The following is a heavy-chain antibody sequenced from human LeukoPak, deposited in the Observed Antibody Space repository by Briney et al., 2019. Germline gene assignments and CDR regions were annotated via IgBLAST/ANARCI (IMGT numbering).Heavy chain of an antibody. D-gene: IGHD6-13*01. CDR3: AKGDAAGAYRTDF. V-gene: IGHV3-30-3*01. CDR1: GISLRSYS. Sequence: PGGSLRLSCVASGISLRSYSVLWVRQAPGKGLEWVALTSHDESNKKYADSVRGRCTISRDNSRDTVFLQLSNLRHEDTAVYYCAKGDAAGAYRTDFWGPGTRVTVSS. CDR2: TSHDESNK. J-gene: IGHJ4*02.